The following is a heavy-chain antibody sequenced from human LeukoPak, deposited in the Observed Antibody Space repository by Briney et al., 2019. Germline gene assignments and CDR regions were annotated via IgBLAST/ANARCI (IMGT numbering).Heavy chain of an antibody. CDR2: INHSGST. V-gene: IGHV4-34*01. J-gene: IGHJ4*02. CDR3: AQSRSGLPQDY. Sequence: XEWIGEINHSGSTNYNPSLKSRVTISVDTSKNQFSLKLSSVTAADTAVYYCAQSRSGLPQDYWGQGTLVTVSS. D-gene: IGHD3-3*01.